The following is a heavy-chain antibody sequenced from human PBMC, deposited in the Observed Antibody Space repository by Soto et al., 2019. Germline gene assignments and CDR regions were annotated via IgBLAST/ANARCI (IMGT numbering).Heavy chain of an antibody. V-gene: IGHV1-24*01. CDR2: YDPEKGRR. Sequence: VQSGAEVKKPGASVEVSCKVSGDSITEVSMHWVRQSPEKGLEWMGGYDPEKGRRISAQNFKGRLTMTEDTSTDTAYMKLISLETDDTAVYFSATGPPWHYFDFWGQGTLVTVSS. D-gene: IGHD5-12*01. J-gene: IGHJ4*02. CDR1: GDSITEVS. CDR3: ATGPPWHYFDF.